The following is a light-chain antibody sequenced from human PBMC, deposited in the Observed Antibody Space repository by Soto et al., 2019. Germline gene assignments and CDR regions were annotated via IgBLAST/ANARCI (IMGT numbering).Light chain of an antibody. V-gene: IGKV3-20*01. CDR2: ATS. CDR3: QQYGSSPWT. Sequence: NMLTQSPGTLSLSPGERDTLSCRASQSVSSSYLAWYQQKPGQAPRLLMFATSNRASDTPDRFSGSGSGTEFSLTISRLDPDDFAVYYCQQYGSSPWTFGQGTKVDI. CDR1: QSVSSSY. J-gene: IGKJ1*01.